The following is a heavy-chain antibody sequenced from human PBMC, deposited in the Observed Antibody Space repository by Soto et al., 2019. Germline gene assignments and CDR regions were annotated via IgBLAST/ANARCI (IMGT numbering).Heavy chain of an antibody. Sequence: QVQLVQSGAEVKKPGSSVKVSCKASGGIFSNFAFNWMRQAPGQGLEWMGGIIPTLGTPHYAQKFLGRVTITADESTSTVYMEMSSLTVEDTAVYYCARVGLGAYDYWGQGTLVIVSS. CDR3: ARVGLGAYDY. CDR1: GGIFSNFA. V-gene: IGHV1-69*01. J-gene: IGHJ4*02. CDR2: IIPTLGTP. D-gene: IGHD6-19*01.